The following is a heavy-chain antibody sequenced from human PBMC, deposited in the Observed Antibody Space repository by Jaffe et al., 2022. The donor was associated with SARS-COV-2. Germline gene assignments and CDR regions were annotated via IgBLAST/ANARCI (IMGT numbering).Heavy chain of an antibody. V-gene: IGHV5-51*01. D-gene: IGHD6-19*01. J-gene: IGHJ3*01. CDR2: IYPTDSDT. CDR1: GYSLTSYW. Sequence: EVQLVQSGAEVKKPGESLKISCKGSGYSLTSYWIGWVRQLPGRGLEWMGIIYPTDSDTRYNPSFQGRVTISADKSSSTAYLHWNSLRVSDTARYYCASARYSSGLDALDVWGQGTLVTISS. CDR3: ASARYSSGLDALDV.